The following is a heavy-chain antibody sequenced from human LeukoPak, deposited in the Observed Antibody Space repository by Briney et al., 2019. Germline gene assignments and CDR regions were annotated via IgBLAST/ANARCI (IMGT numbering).Heavy chain of an antibody. J-gene: IGHJ1*01. V-gene: IGHV4-38-2*01. Sequence: SETLSLTCSVSGYSIINTFYWGWIRQSPGKGLEWIGSIHHSGSRFESGSTHYNPSLRSRVTVSADTSKNQFSLTLRSVTAADTAVYFCAKSASSGFFSDWGRGVLVTASS. D-gene: IGHD6-25*01. CDR2: IHHSGSRFESGST. CDR3: AKSASSGFFSD. CDR1: GYSIINTFY.